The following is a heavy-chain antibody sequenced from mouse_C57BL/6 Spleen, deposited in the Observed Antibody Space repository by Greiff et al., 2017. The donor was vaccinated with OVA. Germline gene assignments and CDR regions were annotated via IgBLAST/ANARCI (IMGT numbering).Heavy chain of an antibody. CDR3: ARRSLWESLDD. J-gene: IGHJ2*01. D-gene: IGHD4-1*01. V-gene: IGHV1-50*01. CDR1: GYTFTSYW. Sequence: QVQLQQPGAELVKPGASVKLSCKASGYTFTSYWMQWVKQRPGQGLEWIGEIDPSDSYTNYNQKFKGKATLTVDTSSSTAYMQLSSLTSEDSAVYYCARRSLWESLDDWGQGTTLTVSS. CDR2: IDPSDSYT.